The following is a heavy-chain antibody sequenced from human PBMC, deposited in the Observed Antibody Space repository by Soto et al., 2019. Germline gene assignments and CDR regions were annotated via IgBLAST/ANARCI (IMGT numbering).Heavy chain of an antibody. J-gene: IGHJ4*02. Sequence: LSLTCTVSGGSVSSGSYYWSWIRQPPGKGLEWIGYIYYSGSTNYNPSLKSRVTISVDTSKNQFSLKLSSVTAAGTAVYYCARVGPDSSSCRTTMVYYFDYWGQGTLVTVSS. D-gene: IGHD6-13*01. CDR2: IYYSGST. CDR1: GGSVSSGSYY. V-gene: IGHV4-61*01. CDR3: ARVGPDSSSCRTTMVYYFDY.